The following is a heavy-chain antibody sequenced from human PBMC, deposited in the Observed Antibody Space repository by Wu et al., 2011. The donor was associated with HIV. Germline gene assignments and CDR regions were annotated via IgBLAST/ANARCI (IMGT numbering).Heavy chain of an antibody. D-gene: IGHD3-22*01. CDR2: ISAYSGNT. J-gene: IGHJ1*01. CDR1: GYTFTTYG. V-gene: IGHV1-18*01. CDR3: ARGLRDSSGREYFQD. Sequence: QVQLVQSGAEVKKPGASVKVSCKASGYTFTTYGVSWVRQAPGQGLEWMGWISAYSGNTNYAQKLQGRVTMTTDTSTNTAYMELKSLRSDDTAVYYCARGLRDSSGREYFQDWGQGTLVTVSS.